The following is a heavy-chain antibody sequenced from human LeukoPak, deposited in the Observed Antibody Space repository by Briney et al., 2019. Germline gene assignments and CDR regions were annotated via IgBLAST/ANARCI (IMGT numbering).Heavy chain of an antibody. CDR2: ISGSGGST. CDR1: GFTFSSYA. Sequence: GGSLRLSCAASGFTFSSYAMSWVRQAPGKGLEWVAAISGSGGSTYYAGSVKGRFTISRDNSKNTLYLQMNSLRAEDTAVYYCAKSWDSSSWYYFDYWGQGTLVTVSS. V-gene: IGHV3-23*01. D-gene: IGHD6-13*01. J-gene: IGHJ4*02. CDR3: AKSWDSSSWYYFDY.